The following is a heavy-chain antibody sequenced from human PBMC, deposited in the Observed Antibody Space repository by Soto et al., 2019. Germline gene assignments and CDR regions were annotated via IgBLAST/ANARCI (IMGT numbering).Heavy chain of an antibody. Sequence: GGSRRLYCAASGFTLSSYAMSWVRQAPGKGLEWVSAIGGSGGSTYYADSVKGRFTISRDNSKNTLYLQMNSLRAEDTAVYYCAKFPTGTTVYWFDHWGQGTLVTVSS. CDR1: GFTLSSYA. V-gene: IGHV3-23*01. D-gene: IGHD1-7*01. CDR3: AKFPTGTTVYWFDH. CDR2: IGGSGGST. J-gene: IGHJ5*02.